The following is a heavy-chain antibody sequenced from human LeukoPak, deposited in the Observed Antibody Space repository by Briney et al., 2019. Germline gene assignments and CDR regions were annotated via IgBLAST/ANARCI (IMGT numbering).Heavy chain of an antibody. Sequence: RVSVKVSCKASGYKFIDFGITWVRQAPGQGLEWMGWISGYNGKTNYAQKFQGRVTMTTDTSTNTVYLELRSLRSDDTAVYYCARWETGSWFDPWGQGTLVTVSS. D-gene: IGHD1-14*01. CDR3: ARWETGSWFDP. CDR2: ISGYNGKT. CDR1: GYKFIDFG. V-gene: IGHV1-18*01. J-gene: IGHJ5*02.